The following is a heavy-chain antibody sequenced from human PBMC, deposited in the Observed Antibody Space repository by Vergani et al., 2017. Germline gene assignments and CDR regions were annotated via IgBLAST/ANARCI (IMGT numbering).Heavy chain of an antibody. CDR3: AKSYGSGSYGVLDY. D-gene: IGHD3-10*01. CDR2: ISSNGGST. J-gene: IGHJ4*02. V-gene: IGHV3-64*04. Sequence: VQLVESGGGLVQPGGSLRLSCSASGFTFSSYAMHWVRQAPGKGLEYVSAISSNGGSTYYADSVKGRFTISRDNAKNSLYLQMNSLRAEDTAVYYCAKSYGSGSYGVLDYWGQGTLVTVSS. CDR1: GFTFSSYA.